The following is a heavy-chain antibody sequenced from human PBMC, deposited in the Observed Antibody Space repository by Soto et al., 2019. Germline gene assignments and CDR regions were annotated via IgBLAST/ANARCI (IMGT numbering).Heavy chain of an antibody. J-gene: IGHJ5*02. CDR3: TRVDGWYEINWFDP. D-gene: IGHD6-19*01. CDR1: GFTFSDYY. CDR2: ISSSSSYI. V-gene: IGHV3-11*05. Sequence: GGSLRLSCAASGFTFSDYYMSWIRQAPGKGLEWLSYISSSSSYINYADSVKGRFTISRDNAKNSLYLQMSRLRAEDTAVYYCTRVDGWYEINWFDPWRQGTLVTV.